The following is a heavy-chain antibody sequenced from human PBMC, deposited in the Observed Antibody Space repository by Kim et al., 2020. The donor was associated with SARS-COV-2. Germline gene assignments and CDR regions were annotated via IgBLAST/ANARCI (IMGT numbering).Heavy chain of an antibody. D-gene: IGHD2-15*01. V-gene: IGHV3-30-3*01. CDR3: AREAYGVVAATIYGMDV. CDR1: GFTFSSYA. J-gene: IGHJ6*02. Sequence: GGSLRLSCAASGFTFSSYAMHWVRQAPGKGLEWVAVISYDGSNKYYADSVKGRFTISRDNSKNTLYLQMNSLRAEDTAVYYCAREAYGVVAATIYGMDVWGQGTTVTVSS. CDR2: ISYDGSNK.